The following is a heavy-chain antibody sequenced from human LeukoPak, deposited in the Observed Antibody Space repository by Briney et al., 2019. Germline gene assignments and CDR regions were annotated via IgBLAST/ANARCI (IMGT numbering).Heavy chain of an antibody. D-gene: IGHD3-9*01. Sequence: ASVKVSCKASGYTFTGYAMHWVRQAPGQRLEWMGWINAGNGNTKYSQKFQGRVTITRDTSASTAYMELSSLRSEDTAVYYCAREGYFDYESYPDYWGQGTLVTVSS. CDR2: INAGNGNT. J-gene: IGHJ4*02. CDR3: AREGYFDYESYPDY. CDR1: GYTFTGYA. V-gene: IGHV1-3*01.